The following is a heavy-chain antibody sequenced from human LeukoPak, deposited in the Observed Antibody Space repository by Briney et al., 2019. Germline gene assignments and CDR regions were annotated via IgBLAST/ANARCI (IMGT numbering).Heavy chain of an antibody. Sequence: GESLKISCKGSGYSFTSCWIGWVRQMPGKGLEWMGIIYPGDSGTRYSPSFQGQVTISADKSISTAYLQWSSLKASDTAMYYCARQSLCSGGSCYYYYGVDVWGQGTTVTVSS. D-gene: IGHD2-15*01. CDR3: ARQSLCSGGSCYYYYGVDV. J-gene: IGHJ6*02. CDR1: GYSFTSCW. CDR2: IYPGDSGT. V-gene: IGHV5-51*01.